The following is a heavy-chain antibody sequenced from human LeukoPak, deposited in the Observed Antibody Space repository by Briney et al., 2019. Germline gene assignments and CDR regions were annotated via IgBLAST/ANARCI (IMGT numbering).Heavy chain of an antibody. CDR2: IDTSGNT. CDR1: GVSISSYY. J-gene: IGHJ2*01. Sequence: PSETLSLTCTVSGVSISSYYWSWIRQPAGKGLEWIVRIDTSGNTNYKPSLKSRVTISVDTSKNQFSLKLSSVTAADTAVYYCERVRSSWYQDWYFDLWGSGTLDTVCS. V-gene: IGHV4-4*07. CDR3: ERVRSSWYQDWYFDL. D-gene: IGHD6-13*01.